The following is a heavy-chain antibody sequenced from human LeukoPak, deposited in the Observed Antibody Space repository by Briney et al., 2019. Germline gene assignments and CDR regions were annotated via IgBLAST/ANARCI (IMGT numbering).Heavy chain of an antibody. V-gene: IGHV3-11*01. CDR1: GFTFSDYY. D-gene: IGHD4-17*01. CDR3: ARYTTVTTGLDY. CDR2: ISYSGDII. Sequence: PGGSLRLSCAASGFTFSDYYMSWIRQAPGKGLEWVSYISYSGDIIYYADSVKGRFTISRDNAKNSLYLQMNSLRAEDTAVYYCARYTTVTTGLDYWGQGTLVTVSS. J-gene: IGHJ4*02.